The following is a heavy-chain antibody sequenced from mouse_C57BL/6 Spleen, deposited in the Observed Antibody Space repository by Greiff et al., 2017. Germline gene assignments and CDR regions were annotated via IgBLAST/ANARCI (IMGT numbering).Heavy chain of an antibody. CDR1: GFSLTSYG. CDR3: ARHRGSSNYYAMDY. D-gene: IGHD1-1*01. CDR2: IWSDGST. J-gene: IGHJ4*01. Sequence: VKLVESGPGLVAPSQSLSITCTVSGFSLTSYGVHWVRQPPGKGLEWLVVIWSDGSTTYNSALKSRLSISKDNYKSQVFLKMNSLQTDDTAMYYCARHRGSSNYYAMDYWGQGTSVTVSS. V-gene: IGHV2-6-1*01.